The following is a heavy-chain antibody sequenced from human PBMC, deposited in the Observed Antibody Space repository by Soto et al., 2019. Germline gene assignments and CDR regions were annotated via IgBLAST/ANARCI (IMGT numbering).Heavy chain of an antibody. CDR1: GYTFTSYD. J-gene: IGHJ4*02. CDR2: MNPNSGNT. D-gene: IGHD6-19*01. V-gene: IGHV1-8*01. CDR3: ASEYSSGWSKD. Sequence: QVQLVQSGAEVKKPGASVKVSCKASGYTFTSYDINWVRQATGQGLEWMGWMNPNSGNTGYAQKVQGRVTMTRNTSRSTAYIELSSLSSEETAGYYCASEYSSGWSKDWGQGTRVTVSS.